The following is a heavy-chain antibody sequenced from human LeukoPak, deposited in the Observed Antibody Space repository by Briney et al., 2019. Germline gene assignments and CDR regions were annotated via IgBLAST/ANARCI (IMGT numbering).Heavy chain of an antibody. V-gene: IGHV4-34*01. CDR2: INHSGST. Sequence: SETLSLTCAVYGGSFSGYYWSWIRQPPGKGLEWIGEINHSGSTNYNPSLKSRVTISVDTSKNQFSLKLSSVTAADTAVYYCARGNYYDSSGYYYSRDPFDYWGQGTLVTVSS. D-gene: IGHD3-22*01. CDR1: GGSFSGYY. CDR3: ARGNYYDSSGYYYSRDPFDY. J-gene: IGHJ4*02.